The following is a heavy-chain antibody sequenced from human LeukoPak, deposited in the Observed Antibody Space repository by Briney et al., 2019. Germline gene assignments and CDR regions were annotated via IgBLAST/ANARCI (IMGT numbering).Heavy chain of an antibody. J-gene: IGHJ4*02. D-gene: IGHD2-15*01. Sequence: KPSETLSPPFTVPGGSVSSHQWGWIRQPPGEGLEWIGYIYYSRSTIYSPSLQGRVTIIIDTSKNQFSLNLSSVTAADTAVYYCARSGEGGAYWGQGTLVTVSS. CDR1: GGSVSSHQ. V-gene: IGHV4-59*02. CDR2: IYYSRST. CDR3: ARSGEGGAY.